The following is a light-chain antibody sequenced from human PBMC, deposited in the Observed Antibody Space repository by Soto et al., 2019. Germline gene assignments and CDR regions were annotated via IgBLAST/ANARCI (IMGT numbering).Light chain of an antibody. J-gene: IGKJ1*01. CDR3: QQYGGSPWT. V-gene: IGKV3-20*01. Sequence: EIVLTQSPGTLSLSPGERVTLSCRASQSISSNSLAWYQQKPGQAPRLLIYGASSRATGIPDRFSGSGSGTDFTLTISRLEPEDFAVYYCQQYGGSPWTFGQGTKVDIK. CDR1: QSISSNS. CDR2: GAS.